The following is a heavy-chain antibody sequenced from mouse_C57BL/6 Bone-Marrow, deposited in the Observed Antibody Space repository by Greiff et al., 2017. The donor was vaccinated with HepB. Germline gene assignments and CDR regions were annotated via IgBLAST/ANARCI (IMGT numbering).Heavy chain of an antibody. CDR3: TPDYDEERYAMDY. V-gene: IGHV1-5*01. Sequence: EVQLQQSGAELMKPGASVKLSCKTSGYTFTSYWMHWVKQRPGQGLEWIGAIYSGNSDTSYNQKFKGKAKLTAVTSASTAYMELSSLTNEDSAVYYCTPDYDEERYAMDYWGQGTSVTVSS. D-gene: IGHD2-4*01. J-gene: IGHJ4*01. CDR2: IYSGNSDT. CDR1: GYTFTSYW.